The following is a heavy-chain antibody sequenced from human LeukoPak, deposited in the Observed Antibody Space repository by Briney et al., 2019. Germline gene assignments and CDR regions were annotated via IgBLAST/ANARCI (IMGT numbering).Heavy chain of an antibody. V-gene: IGHV3-53*01. CDR3: SGGGDSTYYFDY. CDR1: GFTVSSNY. CDR2: IYSGGST. J-gene: IGHJ4*02. D-gene: IGHD3-16*01. Sequence: GGSLRLSCTVSGFTVSSNYMTWVRQAPGKGLEWVSVIYSGGSTYYADSVKGRFTISRDNSKNTLYLQLNSLRAEDTAVYYCSGGGDSTYYFDYWGQGTLVTVSS.